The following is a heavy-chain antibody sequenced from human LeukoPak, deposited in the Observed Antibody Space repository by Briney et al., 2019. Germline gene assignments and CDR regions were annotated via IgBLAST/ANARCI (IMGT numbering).Heavy chain of an antibody. CDR1: GFTFSGYA. V-gene: IGHV3-23*01. Sequence: GGSLRLSCAASGFTFSGYAMSWVRQAPGKGLEWVSGISGRGDNTCYADSVKGRFTISRDSSKNTLRLQMNSLRDEDTAVYYCAKRVQGNTGPFHCWGQGTLASVSS. CDR3: AKRVQGNTGPFHC. CDR2: ISGRGDNT. J-gene: IGHJ4*02. D-gene: IGHD4-23*01.